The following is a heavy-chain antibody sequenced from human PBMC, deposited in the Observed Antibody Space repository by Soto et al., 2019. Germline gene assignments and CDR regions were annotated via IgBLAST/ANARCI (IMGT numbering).Heavy chain of an antibody. Sequence: SETLSLTCTVSGGSISSYYWSWIRQPPGKGLEWIGYIYYSGSTNYNPSLKSRVTISVDTSKNQFSLKLSSVTAADTAVYYCARCATSGNYYYYYYMDVWGKGTTVTVSS. J-gene: IGHJ6*03. CDR1: GGSISSYY. CDR3: ARCATSGNYYYYYYMDV. CDR2: IYYSGST. V-gene: IGHV4-59*01. D-gene: IGHD6-25*01.